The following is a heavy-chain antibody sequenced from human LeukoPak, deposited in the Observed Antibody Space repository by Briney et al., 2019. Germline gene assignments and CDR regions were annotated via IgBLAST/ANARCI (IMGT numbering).Heavy chain of an antibody. Sequence: GGSLRLSCAASGFTFSSYAMHWVRQAPGKGLEWVAVISYDGSNKYYADFVKGRFTISRDNSKNTLYLQMNSLRAEDTAVYYCASGDEPWGQGTLVTVSS. CDR2: ISYDGSNK. CDR1: GFTFSSYA. V-gene: IGHV3-30-3*01. CDR3: ASGDEP. J-gene: IGHJ5*02. D-gene: IGHD7-27*01.